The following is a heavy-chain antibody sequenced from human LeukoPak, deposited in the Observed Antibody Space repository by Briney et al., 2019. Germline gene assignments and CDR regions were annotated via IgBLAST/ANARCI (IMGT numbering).Heavy chain of an antibody. Sequence: GGSLRLSCAASGFTFSSYGIHWVRQAPGKGLEWVAVISYDGSNKYYADSVKGRFTISRDNSKNTLYLQMNSLRAEDTAVYYCARGGRYDSSGYLHYFDYWGQGTLVTVSS. CDR3: ARGGRYDSSGYLHYFDY. D-gene: IGHD3-22*01. J-gene: IGHJ4*02. V-gene: IGHV3-30*03. CDR1: GFTFSSYG. CDR2: ISYDGSNK.